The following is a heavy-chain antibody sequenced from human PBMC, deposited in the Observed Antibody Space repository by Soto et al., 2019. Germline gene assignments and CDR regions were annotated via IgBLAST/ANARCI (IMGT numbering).Heavy chain of an antibody. CDR2: ISGGGSTI. CDR3: AREMFFVGGASFAV. D-gene: IGHD3-16*01. Sequence: GGSLRLSCAASGFTFSSYEMNWVRQAPGKGLEWVSYISGGGSTIYHADSVKGRFTISRDNARNSLYLQMNNLRAEDTAIYYCAREMFFVGGASFAVWGQGTMVTVSS. J-gene: IGHJ3*01. CDR1: GFTFSSYE. V-gene: IGHV3-48*03.